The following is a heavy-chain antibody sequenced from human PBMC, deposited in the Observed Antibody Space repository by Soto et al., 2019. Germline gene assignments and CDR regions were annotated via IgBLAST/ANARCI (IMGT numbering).Heavy chain of an antibody. CDR3: ARADSSSWYFYWFDP. CDR2: IYHSGST. J-gene: IGHJ5*02. CDR1: GGSISSSNW. Sequence: QVQLQESGPGLVKPSGTLSLTCAVSGGSISSSNWWSWVRQPPGKGLEWIGEIYHSGSTNYNPSLKSRVTISVDKSKNQFSLKLSSVTAADTAVEYCARADSSSWYFYWFDPWGQGTLVTVSS. D-gene: IGHD6-13*01. V-gene: IGHV4-4*02.